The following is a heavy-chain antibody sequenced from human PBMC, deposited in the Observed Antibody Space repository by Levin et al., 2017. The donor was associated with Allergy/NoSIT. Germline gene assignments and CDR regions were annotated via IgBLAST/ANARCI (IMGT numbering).Heavy chain of an antibody. D-gene: IGHD6-13*01. Sequence: PSETLSLTCTVSGGSISSYYWSWIRQPPGKGLEWIGYIYYSGSTNYNPSLKSRVTISVDTSKNQFSLKLSSVTAADTAVYYCARDPSLIAAAPPVGGYFDLWGRGTLVTVSS. CDR3: ARDPSLIAAAPPVGGYFDL. CDR2: IYYSGST. V-gene: IGHV4-59*01. CDR1: GGSISSYY. J-gene: IGHJ2*01.